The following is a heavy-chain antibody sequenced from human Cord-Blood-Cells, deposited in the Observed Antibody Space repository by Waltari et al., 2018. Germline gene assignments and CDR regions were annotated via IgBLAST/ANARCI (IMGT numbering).Heavy chain of an antibody. J-gene: IGHJ5*02. Sequence: QVQLQQWGAGLLKPSETLSLTCAVYAGSFSGYYWRWLRPPPGKGLEWIGEINHSGSTNYNTSLKSRVTISVDTSKNQFSLKLSSVTAADTAVYYCARGRRDIVVVPAAIWFDPWGQGTLVTVSS. V-gene: IGHV4-34*01. D-gene: IGHD2-2*01. CDR3: ARGRRDIVVVPAAIWFDP. CDR2: INHSGST. CDR1: AGSFSGYY.